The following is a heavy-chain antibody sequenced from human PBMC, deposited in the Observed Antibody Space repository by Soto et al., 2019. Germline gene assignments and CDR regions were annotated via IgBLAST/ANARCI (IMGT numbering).Heavy chain of an antibody. J-gene: IGHJ4*02. Sequence: SVKGSCKASGGTFSSDAISWVRQAPGQGLEWMGGIIPIFGTANYAQKFQGRVTITADESTSTAYMELSSLRSEDTAVYYCARETYGSGSYYDVDYWGQGTLVTVSS. CDR3: ARETYGSGSYYDVDY. V-gene: IGHV1-69*13. CDR2: IIPIFGTA. CDR1: GGTFSSDA. D-gene: IGHD3-10*01.